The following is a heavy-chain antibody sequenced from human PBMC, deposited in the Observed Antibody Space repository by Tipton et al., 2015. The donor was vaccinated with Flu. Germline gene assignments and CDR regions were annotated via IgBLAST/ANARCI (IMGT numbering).Heavy chain of an antibody. V-gene: IGHV1-69-2*01. Sequence: QSGPEVKKPGATVKISCKVSGYTFTDYYMHWVQQAPGKGIEWMGLVDPEDGEAIYAEKFQGRVTITADTSTDTAHMELGSLRSEDSAVYYCATGGTPTIFGVVMPDYWGQGTLVTVSS. J-gene: IGHJ4*02. CDR3: ATGGTPTIFGVVMPDY. D-gene: IGHD3-3*01. CDR2: VDPEDGEA. CDR1: GYTFTDYY.